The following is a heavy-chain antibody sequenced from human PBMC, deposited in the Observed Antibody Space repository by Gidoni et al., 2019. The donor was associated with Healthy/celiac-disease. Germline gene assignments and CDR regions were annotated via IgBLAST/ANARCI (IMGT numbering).Heavy chain of an antibody. CDR3: ARTVTFRKFSGWYVDYFDY. D-gene: IGHD6-19*01. CDR1: GFTFSSYA. CDR2: ISGSGGST. V-gene: IGHV3-23*01. Sequence: EVQLLESGGGLVQPGGSLRLSCAASGFTFSSYAMRWVRQAPGKGLEWVSSISGSGGSTYYADSVKGRFTISRDNSKNTLYLQMNSLRAEDTAVYYCARTVTFRKFSGWYVDYFDYWGQGTLVTVSS. J-gene: IGHJ4*02.